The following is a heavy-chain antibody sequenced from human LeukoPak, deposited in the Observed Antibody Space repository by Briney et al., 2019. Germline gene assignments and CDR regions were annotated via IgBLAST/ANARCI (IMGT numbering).Heavy chain of an antibody. D-gene: IGHD4-23*01. CDR2: ISRSGSIT. CDR1: GFTFSSCE. J-gene: IGHJ3*01. CDR3: AIHDYHSNSDAFDV. V-gene: IGHV3-48*03. Sequence: TGGSLRLSCAASGFTFSSCELSCVRQAPTKGLEWVSYISRSGSITYYADSVKGRFTISRDSAKNSLYLQMNSLRAEDTAVYYCAIHDYHSNSDAFDVWGQGTMVTVSS.